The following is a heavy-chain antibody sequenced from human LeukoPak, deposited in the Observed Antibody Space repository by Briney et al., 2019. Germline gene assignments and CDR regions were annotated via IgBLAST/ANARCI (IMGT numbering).Heavy chain of an antibody. CDR3: ATGGYDFWSGCPDY. CDR1: GFTFSSYS. Sequence: GGSLRLSCAASGFTFSSYSMNWVRQAPGKGLEWVSSISSSSSYIYYADSVKGRFTISRDNAKNSLYLQMNSLRAEDTAVYYCATGGYDFWSGCPDYWGQGTLVTVSS. J-gene: IGHJ4*02. V-gene: IGHV3-21*01. CDR2: ISSSSSYI. D-gene: IGHD3-3*01.